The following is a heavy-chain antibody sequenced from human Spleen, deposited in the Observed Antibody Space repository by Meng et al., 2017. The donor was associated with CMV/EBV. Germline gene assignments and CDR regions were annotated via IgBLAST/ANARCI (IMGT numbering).Heavy chain of an antibody. V-gene: IGHV3-21*04. CDR1: GFTFSSYS. Sequence: GESLKISCAASGFTFSSYSMNWVRQAPGKGLEWVSCISSSSSYIYYADSVKGRFTISRDNAKNSLYLQMNSLRAEDTALYYCAKGSGSGSYYNVMGLSEFDPWGQGTLVTVSS. CDR2: ISSSSSYI. D-gene: IGHD3-10*01. J-gene: IGHJ5*02. CDR3: AKGSGSGSYYNVMGLSEFDP.